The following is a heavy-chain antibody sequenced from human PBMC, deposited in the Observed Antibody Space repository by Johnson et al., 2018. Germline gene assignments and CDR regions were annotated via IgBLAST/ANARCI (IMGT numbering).Heavy chain of an antibody. CDR3: EKDDKMGDMDV. Sequence: EVQLVESGGGLVQPGRSLRLSCAASGFSFDDYAMHWVRQAPGKGLERVSGITWNSGSKDYADSEKGRFTISRDNAKNTLYLQRNSLRGEDTALYYCEKDDKMGDMDVWGKGATVTVSS. V-gene: IGHV3-9*01. CDR1: GFSFDDYA. D-gene: IGHD2-8*01. CDR2: ITWNSGSK. J-gene: IGHJ6*03.